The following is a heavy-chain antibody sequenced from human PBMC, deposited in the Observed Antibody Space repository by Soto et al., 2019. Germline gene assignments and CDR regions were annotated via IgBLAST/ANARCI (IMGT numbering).Heavy chain of an antibody. CDR2: ITASGGRT. CDR3: AKDTRYADYVRWFDS. CDR1: GFTFSSYA. V-gene: IGHV3-23*01. D-gene: IGHD4-17*01. Sequence: EGHLLESGGGLVQPGGSLRLSCTASGFTFSSYAMTWVRQAPGRGLEWVSGITASGGRTFYADSVKGRFTISRDNSRSTLYLQMNRLRAEDTAVYYCAKDTRYADYVRWFDSWGQGTLVTVPS. J-gene: IGHJ5*01.